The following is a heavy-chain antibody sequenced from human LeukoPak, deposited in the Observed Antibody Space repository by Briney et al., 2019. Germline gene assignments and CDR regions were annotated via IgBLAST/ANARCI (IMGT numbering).Heavy chain of an antibody. CDR3: AKDLISPRSVGSSEKLDY. J-gene: IGHJ4*02. Sequence: PGGSLRLSCVASAFTFNNYWMHWVRQAPGKGLEWVSSIFGSGIDTQYADSVKGRFTISRDNSKNTLYLEMNSLRPEDTAIYYCAKDLISPRSVGSSEKLDYWGQGTLVTVSS. CDR1: AFTFNNYW. D-gene: IGHD3-10*01. V-gene: IGHV3-23*01. CDR2: IFGSGIDT.